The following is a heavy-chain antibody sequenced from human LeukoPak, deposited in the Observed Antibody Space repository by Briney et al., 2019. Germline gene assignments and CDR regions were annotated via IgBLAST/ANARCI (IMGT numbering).Heavy chain of an antibody. CDR2: MNPNSGNT. CDR3: ERGRGYCSSTSCMLGAYYYYYMDV. D-gene: IGHD2-2*01. J-gene: IGHJ6*03. Sequence: GASVKVSCKASGYTFTSYDINWVRQATGQGLEWMGWMNPNSGNTGYAQKFQGRVTMTRNTSISTAYMELSSLRSEDTAVYYCERGRGYCSSTSCMLGAYYYYYMDVWGKGTTVTVSS. V-gene: IGHV1-8*01. CDR1: GYTFTSYD.